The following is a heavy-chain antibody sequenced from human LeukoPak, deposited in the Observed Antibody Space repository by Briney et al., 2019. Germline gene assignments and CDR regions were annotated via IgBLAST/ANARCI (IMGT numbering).Heavy chain of an antibody. CDR3: ASQWNEYSSSSG. Sequence: GGSLRLSCAASGFTFSSYSMNWVRQAPGKGLEWVSSISSSSSYIHYADSVKGRFTISRDNAKNSLYLQMNSLRAEDTAVYYCASQWNEYSSSSGWGQGTLVTVSS. CDR1: GFTFSSYS. CDR2: ISSSSSYI. D-gene: IGHD6-6*01. J-gene: IGHJ4*02. V-gene: IGHV3-21*01.